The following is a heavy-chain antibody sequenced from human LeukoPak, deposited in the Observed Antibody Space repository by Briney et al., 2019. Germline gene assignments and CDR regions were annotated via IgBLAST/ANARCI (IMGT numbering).Heavy chain of an antibody. CDR1: GYTFTGYY. Sequence: GASVKVSCKASGYTFTGYYMHWVRQAPGQGLEWMGWINPNSGGTNYAQKFQGRVTMTRDTSISTAYMELSRLRSDDTAVYYCARGSWAATIGLSYYFDYWGQGTLVTVSS. J-gene: IGHJ4*02. V-gene: IGHV1-2*02. CDR3: ARGSWAATIGLSYYFDY. CDR2: INPNSGGT. D-gene: IGHD5-12*01.